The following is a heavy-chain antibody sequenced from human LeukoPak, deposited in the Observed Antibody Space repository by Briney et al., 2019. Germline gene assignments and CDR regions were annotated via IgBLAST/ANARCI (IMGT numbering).Heavy chain of an antibody. Sequence: ASVKVSCKASGYTFTSYPISWVRQAPGQGLEWMGWITTYNGNTKYAQKLQGRVTMTTDTSTSTVYMDLRGLRSDDTAVYYCARGMTVAANWFDSWGQGTLVTVSS. J-gene: IGHJ5*01. CDR1: GYTFTSYP. CDR3: ARGMTVAANWFDS. V-gene: IGHV1-18*01. CDR2: ITTYNGNT. D-gene: IGHD6-19*01.